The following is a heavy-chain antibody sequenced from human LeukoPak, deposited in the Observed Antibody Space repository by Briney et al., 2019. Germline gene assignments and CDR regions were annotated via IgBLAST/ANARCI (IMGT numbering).Heavy chain of an antibody. Sequence: GGSLRLSCAASGFTFSSYWMSWVRQAPGKGLEWVANIKQDGSEKYYVDSVKGRFTISRDNAKNSVYLQMNSLRAEDTAVYYCARRGYYDSSGYDYWGQGTLVTVSS. CDR1: GFTFSSYW. CDR2: IKQDGSEK. D-gene: IGHD3-22*01. V-gene: IGHV3-7*01. J-gene: IGHJ4*02. CDR3: ARRGYYDSSGYDY.